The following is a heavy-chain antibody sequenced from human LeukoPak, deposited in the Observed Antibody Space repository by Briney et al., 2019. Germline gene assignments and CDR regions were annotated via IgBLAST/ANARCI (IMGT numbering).Heavy chain of an antibody. D-gene: IGHD6-19*01. V-gene: IGHV3-30*18. CDR1: GFTFSSYG. Sequence: GSRRLSCAASGFTFSSYGMHWVRQAPGKGLEWVAVISYDGSNKYYADSVKGRFTISRDNSKNTLYLQMNSLRAEDTAVYYCAKDRQMQWLVNYFDHSLGGTQVSVSS. J-gene: IGHJ4*02. CDR3: AKDRQMQWLVNYFDH. CDR2: ISYDGSNK.